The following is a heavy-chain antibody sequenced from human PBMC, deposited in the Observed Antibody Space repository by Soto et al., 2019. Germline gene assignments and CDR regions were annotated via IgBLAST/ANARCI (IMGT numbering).Heavy chain of an antibody. D-gene: IGHD4-17*01. V-gene: IGHV1-69*13. CDR1: GGTFSSYA. Sequence: GASVKVSCKASGGTFSSYAISWVRQAPGQGLEWMGGIIPIFGTANYAQKFQGRVTITADESTSTAYMELSSLRSEDTAVYYCARALARYGGNSVNPYYYYGMDVWGQGTTVTVSS. CDR3: ARALARYGGNSVNPYYYYGMDV. CDR2: IIPIFGTA. J-gene: IGHJ6*02.